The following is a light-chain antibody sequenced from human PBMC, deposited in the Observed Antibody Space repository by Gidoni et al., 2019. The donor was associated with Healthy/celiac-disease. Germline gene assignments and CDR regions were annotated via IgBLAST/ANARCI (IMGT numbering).Light chain of an antibody. J-gene: IGLJ1*01. CDR1: SSDVGGYNY. CDR2: DVS. CDR3: CSYAGSYTYV. V-gene: IGLV2-11*01. Sequence: QSALTQPRSVSGSPGQSVTISCTGTSSDVGGYNYVSWYQQHPGKAPKLMISDVSKRPSGVPDRFSCSKSGNTASLTISGLQAEDEADYYCCSYAGSYTYVFGTGTKVTVL.